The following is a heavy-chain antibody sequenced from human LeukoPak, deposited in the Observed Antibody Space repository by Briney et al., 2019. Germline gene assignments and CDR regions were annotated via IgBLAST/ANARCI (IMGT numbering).Heavy chain of an antibody. CDR3: AREDYGGNVGVPDY. Sequence: ASLMVSSKASGYTFTSCYMHWVRQAPGEGLEWLRVINPNVSSTFYAQKFQRRVTMTRDTSTSTFYMELSSLKSEDTAMYYCAREDYGGNVGVPDYWGQGTRVTVSS. J-gene: IGHJ4*02. CDR1: GYTFTSCY. CDR2: INPNVSST. D-gene: IGHD4-23*01. V-gene: IGHV1-46*01.